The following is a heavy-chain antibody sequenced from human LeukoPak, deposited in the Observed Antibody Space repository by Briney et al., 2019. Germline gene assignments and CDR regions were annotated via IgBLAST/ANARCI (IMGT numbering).Heavy chain of an antibody. D-gene: IGHD3-22*01. CDR3: VIRDYDSSGSSLAKL. CDR2: IYYSGST. V-gene: IGHV4-59*01. Sequence: ASETLSLTCTVSGVSISSYYWRWIRQPPGKGLEWVGYIYYSGSTNYNPSPKSRVTISVDTSKNKFSLKLSSVIAADTTVYYCVIRDYDSSGSSLAKLWRRGPLVTV. J-gene: IGHJ4*02. CDR1: GVSISSYY.